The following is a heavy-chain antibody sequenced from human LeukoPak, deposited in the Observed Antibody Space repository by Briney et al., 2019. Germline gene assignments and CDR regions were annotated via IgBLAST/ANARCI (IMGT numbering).Heavy chain of an antibody. J-gene: IGHJ6*03. CDR1: GGTINRSSYY. D-gene: IGHD3-10*01. CDR2: IYYGGNT. V-gene: IGHV4-39*01. CDR3: ARHPRTQSWFGETLHYYYYMDV. Sequence: SETVSLTCSVSGGTINRSSYYWGLIRQPPGKGLEWIGSIYYGGNTHYNPSLKSRVTISVDTSKNQFSLRLSSVTAADTAVYYCARHPRTQSWFGETLHYYYYMDVWGRGTTVTVSS.